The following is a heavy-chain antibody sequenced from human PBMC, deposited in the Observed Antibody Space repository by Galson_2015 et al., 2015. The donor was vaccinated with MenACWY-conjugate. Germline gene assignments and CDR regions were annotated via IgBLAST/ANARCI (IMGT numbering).Heavy chain of an antibody. CDR3: ARRKVDYGDSEGEEGAFDI. CDR1: GYSFTSYW. D-gene: IGHD4-17*01. CDR2: IDPSDSYT. J-gene: IGHJ3*02. Sequence: QSGAEVKKPGESLKISCKGSGYSFTSYWISWVRQMPGKGLEWMGRIDPSDSYTNYSPSFQGHVTISADKSISTAYLQWSSLKASDTAMYYCARRKVDYGDSEGEEGAFDIWGQGTMVTVSS. V-gene: IGHV5-10-1*01.